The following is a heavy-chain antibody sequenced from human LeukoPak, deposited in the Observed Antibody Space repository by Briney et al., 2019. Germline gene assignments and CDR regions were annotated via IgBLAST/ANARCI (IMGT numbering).Heavy chain of an antibody. Sequence: GGSLRLSCAASGFTFSNAWMSWVRQAPGKGLEWVGRIKSKTDGGTTDYAAPVKGRFAISRDDSKNTLYLQMNSLKTEDTAVYYCTTRVVVISYYFDYWGQGTLVTVSS. J-gene: IGHJ4*02. CDR1: GFTFSNAW. D-gene: IGHD3-22*01. CDR2: IKSKTDGGTT. V-gene: IGHV3-15*01. CDR3: TTRVVVISYYFDY.